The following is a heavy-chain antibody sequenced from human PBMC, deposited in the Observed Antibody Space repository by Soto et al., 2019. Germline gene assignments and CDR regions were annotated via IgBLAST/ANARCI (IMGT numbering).Heavy chain of an antibody. CDR1: GFSFSSYG. Sequence: EVQLLESGGGLVQPGGSLRLSCAASGFSFSSYGMSWVRQAPGKGLEWVSTISDSGGSTYYADSVKGRFTISRDNSKNTLYLQMNSRRAEHTAVFYCDCGFYWGDYWGRGTLVTVSS. V-gene: IGHV3-23*01. CDR2: ISDSGGST. D-gene: IGHD2-21*02. J-gene: IGHJ4*02. CDR3: DCGFYWGDY.